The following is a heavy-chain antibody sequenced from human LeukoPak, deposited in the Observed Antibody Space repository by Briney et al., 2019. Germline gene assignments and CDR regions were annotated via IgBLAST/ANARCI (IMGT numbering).Heavy chain of an antibody. J-gene: IGHJ4*02. D-gene: IGHD3-22*01. CDR2: IYSGGST. CDR3: AKLPYYYDSSGYFDY. V-gene: IGHV3-66*04. Sequence: GGSLRLSCAASGFTVSSNYMSWVRQAPGKGLEWVSVIYSGGSTYYADSVKGRFIISRDNSKNTLYLQMNSLRAEDTAVYYCAKLPYYYDSSGYFDYWGQGTLVTVSS. CDR1: GFTVSSNY.